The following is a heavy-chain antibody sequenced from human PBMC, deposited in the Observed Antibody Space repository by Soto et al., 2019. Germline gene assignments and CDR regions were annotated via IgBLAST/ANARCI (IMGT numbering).Heavy chain of an antibody. CDR1: GCTFSSYS. Sequence: GGSLRLSCAASGCTFSSYSMNWVRQAPGKGLEWVSYISSSSSTIYYADSVKGRFTISRDNAKNSLYLQMNSLRAEDTAVYYCARERIAVAGLNWFDPWGQGTLVTVSS. CDR3: ARERIAVAGLNWFDP. J-gene: IGHJ5*02. V-gene: IGHV3-48*01. CDR2: ISSSSSTI. D-gene: IGHD6-19*01.